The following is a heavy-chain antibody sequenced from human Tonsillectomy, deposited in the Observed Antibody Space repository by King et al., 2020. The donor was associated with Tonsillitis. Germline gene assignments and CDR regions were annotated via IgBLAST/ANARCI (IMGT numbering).Heavy chain of an antibody. V-gene: IGHV1-2*02. D-gene: IGHD3-22*01. J-gene: IGHJ4*02. CDR1: GYTFTDYY. Sequence: VQLVESGAEVKKPGASVKVSCKASGYTFTDYYMHWVRQAPGQGLEWMGWINPNSGTNYTQAFQGRVTMTRDTYISTAYLELSRLRSDDAAVYYCAGAFGSSGYFLDLDYWGQGTLVTVSS. CDR3: AGAFGSSGYFLDLDY. CDR2: INPNSGT.